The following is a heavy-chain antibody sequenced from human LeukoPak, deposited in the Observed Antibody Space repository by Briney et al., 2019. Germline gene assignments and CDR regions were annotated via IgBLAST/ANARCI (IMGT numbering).Heavy chain of an antibody. V-gene: IGHV3-66*01. CDR2: IYSGGST. Sequence: GGSLRLSCAASGFTVSSNYMSWVRQAPGKGLEWVSVIYSGGSTYYADSVKGRFTISRDNSKNTLYLQMNSLRAEDTAVYYCAKRYLSAVYFDYWGQGTLVTASS. D-gene: IGHD3-16*02. J-gene: IGHJ4*02. CDR1: GFTVSSNY. CDR3: AKRYLSAVYFDY.